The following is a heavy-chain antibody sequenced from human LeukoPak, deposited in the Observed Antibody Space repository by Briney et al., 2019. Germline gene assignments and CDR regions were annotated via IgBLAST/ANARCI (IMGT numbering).Heavy chain of an antibody. CDR2: ISGSGSSA. Sequence: GGSLRLSCAASGFTFSSYAMSWVRQAPGKGLEWVSVISGSGSSASYADSVKGRFTISRDNSKNTLRLQMNSLRAEDTAAYYCARGFGGGYYSAFDFWGQGTLVTASS. J-gene: IGHJ3*01. V-gene: IGHV3-23*01. CDR1: GFTFSSYA. CDR3: ARGFGGGYYSAFDF. D-gene: IGHD1-26*01.